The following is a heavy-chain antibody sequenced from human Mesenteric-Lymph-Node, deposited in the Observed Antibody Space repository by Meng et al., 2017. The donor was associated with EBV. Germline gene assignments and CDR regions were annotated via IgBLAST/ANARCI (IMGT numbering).Heavy chain of an antibody. CDR1: GAAISSTSYY. V-gene: IGHV4-39*07. Sequence: ESGPGLLNPSVTPSLPCSVSGAAISSTSYYWGWIRQSPGKGLEWIGSMSYSSGTTSSNASLKSRVTISIDSSKNQFSLRLQSVTAADTAVYFCATSYGYTSTYWGPGTLVTVSS. CDR3: ATSYGYTSTY. J-gene: IGHJ4*02. CDR2: MSYSSGTT. D-gene: IGHD5-18*01.